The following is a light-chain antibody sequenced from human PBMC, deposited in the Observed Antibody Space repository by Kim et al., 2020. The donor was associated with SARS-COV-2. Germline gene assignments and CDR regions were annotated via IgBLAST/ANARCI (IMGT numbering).Light chain of an antibody. CDR2: DAS. V-gene: IGKV1-33*01. J-gene: IGKJ4*01. Sequence: APVGDRVTITCQARQGIGNYVNWYQQKPGKAPNLLIYDASNLEAGVPVRFSGSGSGTDFTFTIRSLQPEDIATYYCQHYYNVPFTFGGGTKVDIK. CDR3: QHYYNVPFT. CDR1: QGIGNY.